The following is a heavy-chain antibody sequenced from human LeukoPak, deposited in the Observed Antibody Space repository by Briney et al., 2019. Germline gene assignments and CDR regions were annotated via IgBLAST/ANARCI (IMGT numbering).Heavy chain of an antibody. CDR1: GFTFTSYA. V-gene: IGHV3-30-3*01. CDR3: ARDETVAGTVDN. D-gene: IGHD6-19*01. CDR2: ISKDGSDK. J-gene: IGHJ4*02. Sequence: PGGSLRLSCAASGFTFTSYALHWVRQAPGKGLEWVAVISKDGSDKYYADSVRGRFTISRDSSKNTLYLQMNSLRIEDTAVYYCARDETVAGTVDNWGQGSLVTVSS.